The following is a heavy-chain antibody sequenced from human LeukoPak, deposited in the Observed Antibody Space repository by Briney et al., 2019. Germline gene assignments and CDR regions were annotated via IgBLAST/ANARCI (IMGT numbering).Heavy chain of an antibody. D-gene: IGHD5-12*01. CDR2: TRSKAYGGTT. CDR3: SSYSGYGFTPFDY. V-gene: IGHV3-49*04. Sequence: GGSLRLSCAASGFTFSNYWMSWVRQAPGKWLEWVGFTRSKAYGGTTEYAASVKGRFTISRDDSKSIAYLQMNSLKNEDTALYYCSSYSGYGFTPFDYWGQGTLVSVSS. J-gene: IGHJ4*02. CDR1: GFTFSNYW.